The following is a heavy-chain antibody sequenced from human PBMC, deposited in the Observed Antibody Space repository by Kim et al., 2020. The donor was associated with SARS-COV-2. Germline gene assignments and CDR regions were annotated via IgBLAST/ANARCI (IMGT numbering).Heavy chain of an antibody. CDR3: ARRWALDY. Sequence: ASVKVSCKASGYTFTSYDINWVRQAAGQGLEWMGWMNPNTGNAAYAQNFQGRVTMTRNTSISTAYMELSSLRSEDTAVYYCARRWALDYWGQGTLVTVSS. V-gene: IGHV1-8*01. CDR2: MNPNTGNA. J-gene: IGHJ4*02. CDR1: GYTFTSYD. D-gene: IGHD6-13*01.